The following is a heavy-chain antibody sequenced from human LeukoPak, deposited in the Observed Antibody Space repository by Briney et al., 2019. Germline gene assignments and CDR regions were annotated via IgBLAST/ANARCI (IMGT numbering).Heavy chain of an antibody. D-gene: IGHD2-2*01. CDR2: TYADGYT. V-gene: IGHV3-53*01. J-gene: IGHJ4*02. CDR1: GFTVSSSY. CDR3: ARGLRHCDRTSCFQPFDC. Sequence: GGSLRLSCAASGFTVSSSYMTWVRQAPGKGLEWVSITYADGYTFYADSVKGRFTISRDCSKNTLCLQMNSLRAEDTAMYYCARGLRHCDRTSCFQPFDCWGQGTLVTVSS.